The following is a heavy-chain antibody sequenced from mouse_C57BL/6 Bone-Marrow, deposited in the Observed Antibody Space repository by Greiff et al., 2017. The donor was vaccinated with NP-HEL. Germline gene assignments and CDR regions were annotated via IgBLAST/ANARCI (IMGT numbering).Heavy chain of an antibody. CDR1: GYTFTDYN. CDR3: ARRGYGYDGYYFDY. V-gene: IGHV1-18*01. J-gene: IGHJ2*01. D-gene: IGHD2-2*01. CDR2: INPNNGGT. Sequence: VQLQQSGPELVKPGASVKIPCTASGYTFTDYNMDWVKQSHGKSLEWIGDINPNNGGTIYNQKFKGKATLTVDKSSSTAYMELRSLTSEDTAVYYCARRGYGYDGYYFDYWGQGTTLTVSS.